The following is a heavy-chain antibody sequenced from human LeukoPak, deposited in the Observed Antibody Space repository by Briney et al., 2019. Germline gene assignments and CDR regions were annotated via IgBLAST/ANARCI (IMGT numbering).Heavy chain of an antibody. CDR2: INGDGSTT. D-gene: IGHD3-10*01. V-gene: IGHV3-74*01. CDR3: ARDQIRTYYGSGTLHY. Sequence: GGSLRLSCAASGFTFSAYWMYWVRQAPGKGLVWVSRINGDGSTTNYADSVKGRFTISRDSAKNTLFLEMNSLRAEDTAVYYCARDQIRTYYGSGTLHYWGQGTLATVSS. J-gene: IGHJ4*02. CDR1: GFTFSAYW.